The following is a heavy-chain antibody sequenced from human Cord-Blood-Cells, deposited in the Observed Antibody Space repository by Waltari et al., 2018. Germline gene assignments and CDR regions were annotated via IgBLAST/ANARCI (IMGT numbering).Heavy chain of an antibody. V-gene: IGHV4-34*01. CDR2: INHSGRT. Sequence: QVQLQQWGAGLLKPSETLSLTCAVYGGSFSGYYWSWIRQPPGKGLEWIGEINHSGRTNYSPSLKMRVTISVDTSKNQFSLKLSSVTAADTAVYYCARVVVTAIPDYWGQGTLVTVSS. CDR1: GGSFSGYY. CDR3: ARVVVTAIPDY. D-gene: IGHD2-21*02. J-gene: IGHJ4*02.